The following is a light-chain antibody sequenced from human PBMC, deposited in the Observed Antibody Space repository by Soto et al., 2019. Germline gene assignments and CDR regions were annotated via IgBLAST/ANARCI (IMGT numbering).Light chain of an antibody. Sequence: QSALTQPRSVSGSPGQSVTISCTGTSSDVGVYNYVSWYQQHPGKAPKLMIYDVSKRPSGVPDRFPGSKSGNTASLTISGLQAEDGSDYYCCSYAGSYTLVVFGGGTKLTVL. CDR2: DVS. V-gene: IGLV2-11*01. CDR1: SSDVGVYNY. J-gene: IGLJ2*01. CDR3: CSYAGSYTLVV.